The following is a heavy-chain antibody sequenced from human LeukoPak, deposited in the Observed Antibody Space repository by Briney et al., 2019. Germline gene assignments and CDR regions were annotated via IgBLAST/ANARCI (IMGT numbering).Heavy chain of an antibody. D-gene: IGHD1-26*01. J-gene: IGHJ3*02. CDR3: AASSGSYYNAFDI. CDR1: GYTFTTYA. CDR2: INAGNGNT. Sequence: ASVKVSCKASGYTFTTYAMNWVRQAPGQRLEWMGWINAGNGNTKYSQEFQGRVTITRDTSASTAYMELSSLRSEDMAVYYCAASSGSYYNAFDIWGQGTMVTVSS. V-gene: IGHV1-3*03.